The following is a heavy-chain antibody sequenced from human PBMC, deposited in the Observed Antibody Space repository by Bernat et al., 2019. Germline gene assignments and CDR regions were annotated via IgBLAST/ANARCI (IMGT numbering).Heavy chain of an antibody. D-gene: IGHD2-8*01. CDR3: ARVNAKMAYYYYGMDV. CDR2: IWYDGSNK. CDR1: GFTFSSYG. V-gene: IGHV3-33*08. J-gene: IGHJ6*02. Sequence: QVQLVESGGGVVHPGRSLRLSCAASGFTFSSYGMHWVRQAPGKGLEWVAVIWYDGSNKYYADSVKGRFTISRDNSKNTLYLQMNSLRAEDTAVYYCARVNAKMAYYYYGMDVWGQGTTVTVSS.